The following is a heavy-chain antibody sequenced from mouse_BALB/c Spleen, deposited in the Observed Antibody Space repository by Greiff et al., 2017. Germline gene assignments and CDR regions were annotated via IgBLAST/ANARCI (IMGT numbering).Heavy chain of an antibody. J-gene: IGHJ3*01. Sequence: EVQGVESGGGLVKPGGSLKLSCAASGFAFSSYDMSWVRQTPEKRLEWVAYISSGGGSTYYPDTVKGRFTISRDNAKNTLYLQMSSLKSEDTAMYYCARLKLAWFAYWGQGTLVTVSA. CDR3: ARLKLAWFAY. V-gene: IGHV5-12-1*01. CDR2: ISSGGGST. CDR1: GFAFSSYD. D-gene: IGHD4-1*01.